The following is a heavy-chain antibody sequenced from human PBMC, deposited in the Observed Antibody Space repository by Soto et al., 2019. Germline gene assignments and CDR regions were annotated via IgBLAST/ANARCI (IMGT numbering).Heavy chain of an antibody. CDR3: ARDDSSSWALGIGFDI. D-gene: IGHD6-13*01. J-gene: IGHJ3*02. Sequence: EVQLVESGGGLVQPGGSLRLSCAASGFTFSSYSMNWVRQAPGKGLEWVSYISSSSSTIYYADSVKGRFTISRDNAKNSLDLQMNSLRDEDTAVYYCARDDSSSWALGIGFDIWCQGTMVTVSS. V-gene: IGHV3-48*02. CDR2: ISSSSSTI. CDR1: GFTFSSYS.